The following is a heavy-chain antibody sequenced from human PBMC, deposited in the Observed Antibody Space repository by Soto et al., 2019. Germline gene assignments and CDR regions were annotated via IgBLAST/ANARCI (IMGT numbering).Heavy chain of an antibody. D-gene: IGHD3-22*01. Sequence: SETLSLTCTVSGGSIRDYYWGWIRQSPGKGLEWIGYIYYTGTTKYNPSLKSRITISVDSSKNQFSLKLDSVTAADTAVYYCARLGGSYKDFDSWGQGTRVTVSS. CDR3: ARLGGSYKDFDS. V-gene: IGHV4-59*08. CDR1: GGSIRDYY. J-gene: IGHJ4*02. CDR2: IYYTGTT.